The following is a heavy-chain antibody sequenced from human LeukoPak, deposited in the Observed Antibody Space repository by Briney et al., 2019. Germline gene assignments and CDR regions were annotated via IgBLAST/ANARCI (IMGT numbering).Heavy chain of an antibody. CDR1: GYTFTSYD. CDR3: ARDLRQPPPYGMDV. V-gene: IGHV1-2*04. J-gene: IGHJ6*02. Sequence: GASVKVSCKASGYTFTSYDINWVRQAPGQGLEWMGWINPNSGGTNYAQKFQGWVTMTRDTSISTAYMELSRLRSDDTAVYYCARDLRQPPPYGMDVWGQGTTVTVSS. CDR2: INPNSGGT. D-gene: IGHD6-13*01.